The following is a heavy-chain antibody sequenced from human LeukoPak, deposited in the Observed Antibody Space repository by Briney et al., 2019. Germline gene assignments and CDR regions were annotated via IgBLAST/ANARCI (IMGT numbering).Heavy chain of an antibody. CDR2: ISYDGSNK. J-gene: IGHJ4*02. CDR1: GFTFSSYA. D-gene: IGHD5-12*01. CDR3: ARAKGVFESGYDILGLDY. Sequence: PGGSLRLSCAASGFTFSSYAMHWVRQAPGKGLEWVAVISYDGSNKYYADSVKGRFTISRDNSKNTLYLQMNSLRAEDTAVYYCARAKGVFESGYDILGLDYWGQGTLVTVSS. V-gene: IGHV3-30-3*01.